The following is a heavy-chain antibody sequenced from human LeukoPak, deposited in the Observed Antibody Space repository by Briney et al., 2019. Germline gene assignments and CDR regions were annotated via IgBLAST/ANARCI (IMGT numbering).Heavy chain of an antibody. J-gene: IGHJ3*01. D-gene: IGHD5-24*01. CDR1: GFTFSVAA. CDR2: IGASGEST. Sequence: GGSLRLSCAASGFTFSVAAMTWVRRAPGKGLEWVSLIGASGESTYYADSVKGRFTISRDNSKNTLSLQMNSLRVEDTAMYFCAKDIQLSTWGLGTMVTVSS. CDR3: AKDIQLST. V-gene: IGHV3-23*01.